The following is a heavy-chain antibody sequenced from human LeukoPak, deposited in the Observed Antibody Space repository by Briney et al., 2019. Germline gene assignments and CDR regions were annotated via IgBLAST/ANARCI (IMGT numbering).Heavy chain of an antibody. J-gene: IGHJ4*02. Sequence: GGSLRLSCAASGFTFSSYAMHWVRQAPGKGLEWVAVISYDGNNKYYADSVKGRFTISRDSSKNTLYLQMNSLRAEDTAVYYCARDNAPRPKQQLDYWGQGTLVTVSS. D-gene: IGHD6-13*01. CDR2: ISYDGNNK. V-gene: IGHV3-30-3*01. CDR1: GFTFSSYA. CDR3: ARDNAPRPKQQLDY.